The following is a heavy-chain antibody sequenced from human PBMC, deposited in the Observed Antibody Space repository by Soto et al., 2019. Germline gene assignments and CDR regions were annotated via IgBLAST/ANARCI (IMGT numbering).Heavy chain of an antibody. CDR3: ARDLAAAAGTLYGLDV. CDR1: GGSVSSGSYF. D-gene: IGHD6-13*01. J-gene: IGHJ6*02. Sequence: QVQLQESGPGLVKPSETLSLTCTVSGGSVSSGSYFWSWIRKPPGKGLEWIGHMYYSGSTTYNPSLKGRVTISRDTAKNLFSLKMTSVTAADPAVYYGARDLAAAAGTLYGLDVWGQGTTVTVSS. CDR2: MYYSGST. V-gene: IGHV4-61*01.